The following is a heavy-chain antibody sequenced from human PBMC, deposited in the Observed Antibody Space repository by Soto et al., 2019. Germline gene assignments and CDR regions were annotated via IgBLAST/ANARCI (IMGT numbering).Heavy chain of an antibody. CDR2: ISVYNGNT. Sequence: QVQLVQSGAEVKKPGASVKVSCKASEYTFTNYGISWVRQAPGQGLEWMGSISVYNGNTNYAQKVQGRVTMTTDTSTSTAYMELRSLRSDDTAVYYCARDHGRLVVGGANYFDYWGQGTLVAVSA. CDR3: ARDHGRLVVGGANYFDY. V-gene: IGHV1-18*01. CDR1: EYTFTNYG. D-gene: IGHD2-15*01. J-gene: IGHJ4*02.